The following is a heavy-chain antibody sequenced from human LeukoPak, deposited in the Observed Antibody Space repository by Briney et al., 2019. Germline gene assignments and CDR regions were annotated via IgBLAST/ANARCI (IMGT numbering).Heavy chain of an antibody. Sequence: GGSLRLSCTASGFAFDEHGMSWVRQVPGKVLEWVTGINWSGGSIGYADSLRGRFTISRDNAKISLYLQMDSLRAEDTALYYCARAPITSPFYFDYWGQGTLVTVSS. CDR2: INWSGGSI. J-gene: IGHJ4*02. D-gene: IGHD2-2*01. V-gene: IGHV3-20*04. CDR1: GFAFDEHG. CDR3: ARAPITSPFYFDY.